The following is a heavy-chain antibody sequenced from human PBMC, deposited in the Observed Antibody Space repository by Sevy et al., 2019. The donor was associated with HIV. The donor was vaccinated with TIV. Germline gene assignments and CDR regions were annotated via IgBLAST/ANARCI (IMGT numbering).Heavy chain of an antibody. Sequence: GGSLRLSCAAFGFTFTNYPMSWVRQSPGKGLEWVAGISAGGDTTYYADSVEGRFTISRDNSKNAVYLQMNRLGAEDTAIYFCVKWYCRTITCYDDDFWNPYCDYGMDVWGQGKTVTVSS. CDR3: VKWYCRTITCYDDDFWNPYCDYGMDV. V-gene: IGHV3-23*01. D-gene: IGHD3-3*01. CDR1: GFTFTNYP. J-gene: IGHJ6*02. CDR2: ISAGGDTT.